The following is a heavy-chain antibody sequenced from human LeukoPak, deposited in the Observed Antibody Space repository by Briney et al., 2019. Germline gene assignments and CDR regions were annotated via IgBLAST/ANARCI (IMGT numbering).Heavy chain of an antibody. CDR3: ARDLEIVSSDY. D-gene: IGHD5/OR15-5a*01. J-gene: IGHJ4*02. CDR2: IGTIGDT. V-gene: IGHV3-13*01. CDR1: GFTFSNSD. Sequence: PGGSLRLSCAASGFTFSNSDMHWVRQATGRGLEWVSAIGTIGDTYYPGSVKGRFTISRDNAKNSLYLQMNSLRAEDTALYYCARDLEIVSSDYWGQGTLVTVSS.